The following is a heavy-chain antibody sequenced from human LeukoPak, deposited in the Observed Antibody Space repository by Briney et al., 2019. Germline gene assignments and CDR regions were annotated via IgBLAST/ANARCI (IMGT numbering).Heavy chain of an antibody. CDR2: IDHSRSTK. V-gene: IGHV3-48*01. J-gene: IGHJ2*01. Sequence: GGSLRLSCAAPGFTFSTYTMNWVRQAPGKGLEWISYIDHSRSTKYYADSVKGRFTISRDDSRNSLYLQMNSLRAEDTAVYYCARDQGYSYGSSVLYWYLDLWGRGTLVTVSS. CDR3: ARDQGYSYGSSVLYWYLDL. D-gene: IGHD5-18*01. CDR1: GFTFSTYT.